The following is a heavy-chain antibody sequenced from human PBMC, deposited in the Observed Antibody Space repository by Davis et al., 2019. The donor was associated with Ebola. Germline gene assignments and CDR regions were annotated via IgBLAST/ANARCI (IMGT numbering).Heavy chain of an antibody. CDR1: GFTFSTNW. CDR3: ARGSRNMDV. CDR2: INPDGSQK. V-gene: IGHV3-7*03. J-gene: IGHJ6*02. Sequence: GESLKISCAPSGFTFSTNWMSWVRQAPGKGPEWVAKINPDGSQKYYVDSVKGRFTISRDNAKNSLYLQMNSLRAEDTAVYYCARGSRNMDVWGQGTTVTVSS.